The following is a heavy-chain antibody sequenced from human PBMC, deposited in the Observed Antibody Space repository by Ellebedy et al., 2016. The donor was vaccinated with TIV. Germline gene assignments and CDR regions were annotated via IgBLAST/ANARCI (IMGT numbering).Heavy chain of an antibody. D-gene: IGHD3-10*01. J-gene: IGHJ6*02. CDR3: AKDSHGQRVRGVMDA. CDR1: GFTFSTYG. Sequence: PGGSLRLSCAASGFTFSTYGMHWVRQAPGKGLEWVAFIRYDGSIKYYAASVRGRFSISRDNSKHTLYLQMNSLRAEDTGLYSCAKDSHGQRVRGVMDAWGHGTTVTVS. CDR2: IRYDGSIK. V-gene: IGHV3-30*02.